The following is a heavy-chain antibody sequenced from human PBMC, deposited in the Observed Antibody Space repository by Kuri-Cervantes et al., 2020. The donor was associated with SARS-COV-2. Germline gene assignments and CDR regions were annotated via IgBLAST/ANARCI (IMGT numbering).Heavy chain of an antibody. D-gene: IGHD2-15*01. V-gene: IGHV1-69*13. CDR3: AGLGYCSGGSCYYYYYGMDV. CDR1: GGTFSSYA. J-gene: IGHJ6*02. Sequence: SVKVSCKASGGTFSSYAISWVRQAPGQGLEWMGRIIPIFGTANYAQKFQGRVTITADESTSTAYMELSSLRSEDTAVYYCAGLGYCSGGSCYYYYYGMDVWGQGTTVTVSS. CDR2: IIPIFGTA.